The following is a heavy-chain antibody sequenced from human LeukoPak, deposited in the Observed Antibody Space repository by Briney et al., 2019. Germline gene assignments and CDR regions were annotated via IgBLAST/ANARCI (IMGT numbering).Heavy chain of an antibody. CDR1: GFIFSSYA. Sequence: GGSLRLSCAGSGFIFSSYAMSWVRQAPGKGLEWVSAISGAGGSTYYADSVKGRFTISRDNSKNTLYLQMNSLRAEDTAIYYCAKDTSDYVWGSYRHAFDIWGQGTMVTISS. CDR2: ISGAGGST. CDR3: AKDTSDYVWGSYRHAFDI. J-gene: IGHJ3*02. V-gene: IGHV3-23*01. D-gene: IGHD3-16*02.